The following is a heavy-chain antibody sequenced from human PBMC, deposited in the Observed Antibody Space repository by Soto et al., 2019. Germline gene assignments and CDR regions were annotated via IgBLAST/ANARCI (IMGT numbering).Heavy chain of an antibody. CDR1: GFTFSSYA. D-gene: IGHD1-26*01. J-gene: IGHJ6*02. Sequence: GGSLRLSCAASGFTFSSYAMHWVRQAPGKGLEWVAVISYDGSNKYYADSVKGRFTISRDNSKNTLYLQMNSLRAEDTAVYYCARCLGIVGETPGGMDVWGQGTTVTVSS. CDR3: ARCLGIVGETPGGMDV. V-gene: IGHV3-30-3*01. CDR2: ISYDGSNK.